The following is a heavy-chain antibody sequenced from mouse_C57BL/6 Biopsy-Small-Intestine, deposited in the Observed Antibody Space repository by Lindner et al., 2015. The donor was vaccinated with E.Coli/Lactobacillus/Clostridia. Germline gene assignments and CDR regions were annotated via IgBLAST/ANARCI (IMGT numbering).Heavy chain of an antibody. Sequence: VQLQESGPELVKPGASVKIPCKASGYTFIDYNIDWVKQSHGKSLEWIGDINPDNGGTIYNQKFKGKATLTVDKSSNTAYMELRSLTSEDTAVYYCARTGTMDYWGHGTSVTVSS. CDR3: ARTGTMDY. CDR2: INPDNGGT. CDR1: GYTFIDYN. V-gene: IGHV1-18*01. J-gene: IGHJ4*01. D-gene: IGHD4-1*01.